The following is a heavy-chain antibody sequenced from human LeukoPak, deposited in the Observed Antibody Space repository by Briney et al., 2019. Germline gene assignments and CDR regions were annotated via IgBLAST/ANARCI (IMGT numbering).Heavy chain of an antibody. V-gene: IGHV4-39*01. CDR2: IYYSGGT. D-gene: IGHD2-2*01. CDR3: ARQLVVVVPAEFDY. CDR1: GGSISSCNYY. Sequence: PWETLSLTCTASGGSISSCNYYWGRMRQPPGKGLEWIGSIYYSGGTYYNPSLKGRVTISVDTSKNQFSLKLSSVTAADTAVYYCARQLVVVVPAEFDYWGQGTLVTVSS. J-gene: IGHJ4*02.